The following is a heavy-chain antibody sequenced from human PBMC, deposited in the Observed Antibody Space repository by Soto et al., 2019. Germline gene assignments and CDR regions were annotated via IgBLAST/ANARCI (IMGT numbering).Heavy chain of an antibody. CDR1: GFTFSTYS. V-gene: IGHV3-48*02. Sequence: TGGSLRLSCAASGFTFSTYSMNWVRQAPGRGLEWVAYISSSSSTISYADSVKGRFTISRDNAKNSLYLQMNSLRDEDTAVYYCARDEVGPTILFDYWGQGTLVTVSS. CDR2: ISSSSSTI. CDR3: ARDEVGPTILFDY. D-gene: IGHD1-26*01. J-gene: IGHJ4*02.